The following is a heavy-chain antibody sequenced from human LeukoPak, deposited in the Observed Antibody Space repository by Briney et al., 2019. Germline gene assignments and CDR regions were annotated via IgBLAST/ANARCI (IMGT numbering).Heavy chain of an antibody. D-gene: IGHD5-18*01. CDR2: ISADNGNT. CDR3: ARDRGQWLKTPPFFDY. Sequence: GASVKVSCKASGYTFTSYAISWVRQAPGQGLEWMGWISADNGNTDYAQRFQGRVTMTTDTSTSTAYMELRSLRSDDTAVYYCARDRGQWLKTPPFFDYWGQGTLVTVSS. J-gene: IGHJ4*02. CDR1: GYTFTSYA. V-gene: IGHV1-18*01.